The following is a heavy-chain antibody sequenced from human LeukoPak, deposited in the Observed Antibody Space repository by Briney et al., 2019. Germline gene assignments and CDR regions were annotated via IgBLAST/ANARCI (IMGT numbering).Heavy chain of an antibody. CDR1: GFTFSDYY. V-gene: IGHV3-11*06. J-gene: IGHJ5*02. D-gene: IGHD3-10*01. Sequence: GGSLRLSCAAPGFTFSDYYMSWIRQAPGKGLEWVSYISSSSSYTNYADSVKGRFTISRDNAKNSLYLQMNSLRAEDTAVYYCARTYGSGEGWFDPWGQGTLVTVSS. CDR3: ARTYGSGEGWFDP. CDR2: ISSSSSYT.